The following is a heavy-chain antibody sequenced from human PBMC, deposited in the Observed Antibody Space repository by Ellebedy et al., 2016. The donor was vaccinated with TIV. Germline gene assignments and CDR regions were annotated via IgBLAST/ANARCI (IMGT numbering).Heavy chain of an antibody. V-gene: IGHV3-49*03. CDR2: IRSKPSGGTT. Sequence: GGSLRLXXTASGFTFGDYAMSWFRQAPGKGLEWVGFIRSKPSGGTTEYAASVKGRFTISRDDSKSIAYLQMNSLKTEDTAVYYCTRDSPMSSSGLDYWGQGTLVTVSS. D-gene: IGHD3-22*01. CDR1: GFTFGDYA. J-gene: IGHJ4*02. CDR3: TRDSPMSSSGLDY.